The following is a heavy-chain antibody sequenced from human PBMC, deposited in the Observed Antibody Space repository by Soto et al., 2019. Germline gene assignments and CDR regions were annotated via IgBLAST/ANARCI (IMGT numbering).Heavy chain of an antibody. D-gene: IGHD3-22*01. CDR1: GGSISSGGYS. V-gene: IGHV4-30-2*01. J-gene: IGHJ4*02. CDR2: IYHSGST. CDR3: ARANYYDSIDFDY. Sequence: PSETLSLTCAVSGGSISSGGYSWSWIRQPPGKGLEWIGYIYHSGSTYYNPSLKSRVTISVDRSKNQFSLKLSSVTAADTAVYYCARANYYDSIDFDYWGQGTLVTVSS.